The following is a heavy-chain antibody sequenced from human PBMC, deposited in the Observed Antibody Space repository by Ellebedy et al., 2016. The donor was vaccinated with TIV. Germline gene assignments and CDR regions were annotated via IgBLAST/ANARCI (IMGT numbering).Heavy chain of an antibody. J-gene: IGHJ4*02. D-gene: IGHD3-22*01. CDR3: ATYPISYYFDGPFEY. CDR2: ISYDGSRK. CDR1: GFTFRSYG. V-gene: IGHV3-33*01. Sequence: GGSLRLXXAASGFTFRSYGMHWVRQAPGKGLECVATISYDGSRKYYADSVRGRFTVSRDNSRNTLYLHMNSLRAEDTAVYYCATYPISYYFDGPFEYWGQGALVTVSS.